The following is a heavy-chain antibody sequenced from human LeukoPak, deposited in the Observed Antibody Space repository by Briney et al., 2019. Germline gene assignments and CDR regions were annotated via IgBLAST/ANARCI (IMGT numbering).Heavy chain of an antibody. CDR1: GFIFSSYS. CDR3: ARTYCSSTSCYTYYFDY. V-gene: IGHV3-21*01. CDR2: ISSSSSYI. J-gene: IGHJ4*02. Sequence: GGSLRLSCAASGFIFSSYSITWVRQAPGKGLEWVSSISSSSSYIYYADSVKGRFTISRDNAKNSLYLQMNSLRAEDTAVYYCARTYCSSTSCYTYYFDYWGQGTLVTVSS. D-gene: IGHD2-2*02.